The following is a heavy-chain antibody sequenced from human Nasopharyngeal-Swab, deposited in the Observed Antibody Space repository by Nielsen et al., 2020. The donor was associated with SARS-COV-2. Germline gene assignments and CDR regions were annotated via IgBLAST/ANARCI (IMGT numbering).Heavy chain of an antibody. CDR2: IGGSGGST. D-gene: IGHD6-6*01. Sequence: GGSLRLSCAASGFTFSSYAMSWVRQTPGKGLEWVSAIGGSGGSTYYADSVKGRFTISRDNAKNSLYLQMNSLRAEDTAVYYCARSGYSSSRVDYFDYWGQGTLVTVSS. J-gene: IGHJ4*02. CDR3: ARSGYSSSRVDYFDY. CDR1: GFTFSSYA. V-gene: IGHV3-23*01.